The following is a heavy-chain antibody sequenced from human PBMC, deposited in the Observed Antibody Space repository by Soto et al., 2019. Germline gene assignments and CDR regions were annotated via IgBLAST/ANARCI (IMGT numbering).Heavy chain of an antibody. D-gene: IGHD2-2*01. CDR2: IYHSGST. CDR3: ARRDDCSSTSCYVFDP. V-gene: IGHV4-4*02. CDR1: SGSISSSNW. J-gene: IGHJ5*02. Sequence: PSETLSLTCAVSSGSISSSNWWSWVRQPPGKGLEWIGEIYHSGSTNYNPSLKSRVTISVDKSKNQFSLKLSSVTAADTAVYYGARRDDCSSTSCYVFDPWGQGTLVTVSS.